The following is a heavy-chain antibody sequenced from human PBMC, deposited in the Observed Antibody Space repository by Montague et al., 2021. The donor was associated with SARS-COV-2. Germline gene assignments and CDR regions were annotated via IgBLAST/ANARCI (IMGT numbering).Heavy chain of an antibody. J-gene: IGHJ3*02. V-gene: IGHV4-31*03. D-gene: IGHD6-19*01. Sequence: TLSLTCTVSGGSINSGGYYWSWIRQHPGKGLEWIGYIYYSGSTYYXPSLKSRLTISVDTSKNQFSLKLGSVTAADTAVYYRARVHFVSSGWYPDAFDIWGQGTMVTVSS. CDR2: IYYSGST. CDR3: ARVHFVSSGWYPDAFDI. CDR1: GGSINSGGYY.